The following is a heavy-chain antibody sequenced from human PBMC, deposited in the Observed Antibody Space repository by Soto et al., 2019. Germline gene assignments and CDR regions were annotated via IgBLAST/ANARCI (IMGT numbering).Heavy chain of an antibody. CDR2: IYPGDSDT. V-gene: IGHV5-51*01. D-gene: IGHD2-2*01. J-gene: IGHJ6*03. CDR1: GYSFTSYW. CDR3: ARLGSTTFMGEYYYYMDV. Sequence: GESLKISCKGSGYSFTSYWIGWVRQMHGKGLEWMGIIYPGDSDTRYSPSFQGQVTISADKSISTAYLQWSSLKASDTAMYYCARLGSTTFMGEYYYYMDVWGKGTTVTISS.